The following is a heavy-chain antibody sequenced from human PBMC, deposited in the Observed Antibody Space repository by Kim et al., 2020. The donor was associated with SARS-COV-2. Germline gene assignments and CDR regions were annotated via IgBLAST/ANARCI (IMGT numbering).Heavy chain of an antibody. Sequence: YAQKLQGEVTMTTDTSTSTAYMELRSLRSDDTAVYYCAREDREGITGFDPWGQGTLVTVSS. V-gene: IGHV1-18*01. J-gene: IGHJ5*02. D-gene: IGHD3-10*01. CDR3: AREDREGITGFDP.